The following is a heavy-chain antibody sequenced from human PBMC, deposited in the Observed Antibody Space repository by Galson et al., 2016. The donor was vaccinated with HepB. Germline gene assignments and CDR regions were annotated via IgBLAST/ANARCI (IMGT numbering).Heavy chain of an antibody. D-gene: IGHD3-16*01. CDR3: GKHGDFDY. J-gene: IGHJ4*02. CDR1: GFSFSNSG. CDR2: ITCSGDAK. Sequence: SLRLSCAASGFSFSNSGMSWVRQAPGRGLEWVSGITCSGDAKHYADFVKGRFTISRDNSKNTLYLYMNNLTAGDTALYYCGKHGDFDYWGQGALVTVSS. V-gene: IGHV3-23*01.